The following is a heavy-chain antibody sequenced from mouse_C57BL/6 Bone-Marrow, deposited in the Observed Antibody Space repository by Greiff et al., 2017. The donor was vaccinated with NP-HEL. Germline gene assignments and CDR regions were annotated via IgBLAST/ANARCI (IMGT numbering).Heavy chain of an antibody. CDR2: IYPRSGNT. CDR3: GRCPRVDY. Sequence: VQLQQSGAELARPGASVKLSCTASGYTFTSYGIHWVKQSTGQGLEWIGEIYPRSGNTYYNAKFKGTATLTADKSSSTAYMVLRSLTSDDTAVYFCGRCPRVDYWGQGTTLTVSS. V-gene: IGHV1-81*01. J-gene: IGHJ2*01. CDR1: GYTFTSYG.